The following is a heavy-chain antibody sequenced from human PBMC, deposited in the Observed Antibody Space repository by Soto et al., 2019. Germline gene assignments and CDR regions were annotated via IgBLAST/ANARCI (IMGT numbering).Heavy chain of an antibody. Sequence: GSLRLSCAASGFTFSSYAVHWVRQGPGKGLEWGAVISYDGSNKYYADSVKGRFTISRDNSKNTLYLQMNSLRAEDTAVYYCARVCTSTSCSTYGMDVWGQGTMVTVSS. CDR3: ARVCTSTSCSTYGMDV. V-gene: IGHV3-30-3*01. J-gene: IGHJ6*02. D-gene: IGHD2-2*01. CDR2: ISYDGSNK. CDR1: GFTFSSYA.